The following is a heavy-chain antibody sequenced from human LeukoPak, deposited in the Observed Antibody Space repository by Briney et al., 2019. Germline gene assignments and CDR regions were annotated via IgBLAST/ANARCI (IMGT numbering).Heavy chain of an antibody. V-gene: IGHV3-33*08. CDR2: IWYGGSNK. Sequence: PGRSLRLSCAASGFTFSSYGMHWVRQAPGKGLEWVAVIWYGGSNKYYADSVKGRFTISRDNSKNTLFLQMNSLRGEDTAVYYCARDPDTVVVAAVTALGLDYWGQGTLVTVSS. J-gene: IGHJ4*02. D-gene: IGHD2-15*01. CDR1: GFTFSSYG. CDR3: ARDPDTVVVAAVTALGLDY.